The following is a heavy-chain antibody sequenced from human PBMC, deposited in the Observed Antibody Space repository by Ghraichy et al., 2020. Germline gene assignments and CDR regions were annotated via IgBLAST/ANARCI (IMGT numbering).Heavy chain of an antibody. CDR1: GYTFTGYY. CDR3: ARDGYYYGSGSPRPPYYYYGMDV. J-gene: IGHJ6*02. V-gene: IGHV1-2*02. Sequence: ASVKVSCKASGYTFTGYYMHWVRQAPGQGLEWMGWINPNSGGTNYAQKFQGRVTMTRDTSISTAYMELSRLRSDDTAVYYCARDGYYYGSGSPRPPYYYYGMDVWGQGTTVTVSS. D-gene: IGHD3-10*01. CDR2: INPNSGGT.